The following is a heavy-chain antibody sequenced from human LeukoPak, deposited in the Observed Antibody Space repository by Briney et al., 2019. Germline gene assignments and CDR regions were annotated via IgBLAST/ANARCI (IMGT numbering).Heavy chain of an antibody. V-gene: IGHV3-21*01. Sequence: VGSLRLSCASSGFTFSSYSMNWVRRAPGKELEWVSSISSSSSYIYYADSVKRRFTISRDNAKNSLYLQMNILRAEDTAVYYCAILYQLPEEAYYMDVWGKGTTVTVSS. J-gene: IGHJ6*03. CDR2: ISSSSSYI. CDR1: GFTFSSYS. D-gene: IGHD2-2*01. CDR3: AILYQLPEEAYYMDV.